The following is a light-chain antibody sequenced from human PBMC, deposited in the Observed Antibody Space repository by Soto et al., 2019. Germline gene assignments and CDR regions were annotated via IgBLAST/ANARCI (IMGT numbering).Light chain of an antibody. CDR3: MQCTHWAPT. CDR1: QGLVHTDGNTF. V-gene: IGKV2-30*02. J-gene: IGKJ1*01. CDR2: KVS. Sequence: DVVMTQSPLSLPVTLGQPASISCRSSQGLVHTDGNTFLNWFQQRPGQSPRRLIYKVSNRDSGVPDRFSGSGSGTDFTLKISRLEAEDIGVYYCMQCTHWAPTFGQGTKVEIK.